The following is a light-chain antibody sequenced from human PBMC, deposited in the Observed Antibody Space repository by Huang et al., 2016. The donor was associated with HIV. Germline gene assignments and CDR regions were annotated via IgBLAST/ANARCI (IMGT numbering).Light chain of an antibody. CDR1: QSSSND. CDR3: QQFHKWPRT. J-gene: IGKJ1*01. Sequence: EIVMTQSPATLSVSPGDRATLSCMASQSSSNDLAWYHKKPGQAPKIPHYAESTRATGGPARFSGSGSGTEFTLTIDSLQSEDFAVYYCQQFHKWPRTFGQGTKVDIK. V-gene: IGKV3-15*01. CDR2: AES.